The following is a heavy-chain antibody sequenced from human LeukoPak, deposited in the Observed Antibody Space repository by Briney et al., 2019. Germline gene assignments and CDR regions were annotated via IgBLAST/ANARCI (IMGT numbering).Heavy chain of an antibody. D-gene: IGHD6-19*01. CDR1: VYTLSDLS. CDR3: ATDRVYRSSGRSWGFFDY. CDR2: FDSENNKM. J-gene: IGHJ4*02. Sequence: ASVKVSCKISVYTLSDLSIHWVREAPGEGLDWMGGFDSENNKMVYSQKFQGRVTMTEDTSADTAYMELTSLRSEDTAVYFCATDRVYRSSGRSWGFFDYWGQGTLLIVSS. V-gene: IGHV1-24*01.